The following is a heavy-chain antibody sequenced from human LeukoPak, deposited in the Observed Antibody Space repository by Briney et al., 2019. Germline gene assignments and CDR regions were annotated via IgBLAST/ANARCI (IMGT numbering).Heavy chain of an antibody. V-gene: IGHV3-33*01. J-gene: IGHJ4*02. CDR3: ARVSESGNSDY. CDR1: GFSFTSYG. Sequence: PGRSLRLSCAASGFSFTSYGMHWVRQAPGKGLEWVEVIWYDGTNKYYADSVKGRFTISRDTSNNMLYLQMNSLRAEDTAVYYCARVSESGNSDYWGQGTLVTVSS. D-gene: IGHD4-23*01. CDR2: IWYDGTNK.